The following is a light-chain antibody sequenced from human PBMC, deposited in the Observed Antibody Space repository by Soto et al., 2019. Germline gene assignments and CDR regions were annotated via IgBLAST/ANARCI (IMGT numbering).Light chain of an antibody. Sequence: QSVLTQPASVSGSPGQSITISCTGTSSDVGGYNYVSWYQQHPGKAPKLMISEVSNRPSGISNRFSGSKSGNTASLTISGLQADDEADYYCSSCTSSTTYVFGTGTKLTVL. CDR1: SSDVGGYNY. J-gene: IGLJ1*01. CDR2: EVS. CDR3: SSCTSSTTYV. V-gene: IGLV2-14*01.